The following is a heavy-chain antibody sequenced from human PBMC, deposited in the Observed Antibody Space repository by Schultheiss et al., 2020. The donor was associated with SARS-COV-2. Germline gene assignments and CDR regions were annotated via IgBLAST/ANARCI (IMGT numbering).Heavy chain of an antibody. V-gene: IGHV3-NL1*01. CDR3: AKGGWFGDYYYYYYGMDV. Sequence: GGSLRLSCAASGFTFSSYAMHWVRQAPGKGLEWVSVIYSGGSTYYADSVKGRFTISRDNSKNTLYLQMNSLRAEDTAVYYCAKGGWFGDYYYYYYGMDVWGQGTTVTVSS. D-gene: IGHD3-10*01. J-gene: IGHJ6*02. CDR2: IYSGGST. CDR1: GFTFSSYA.